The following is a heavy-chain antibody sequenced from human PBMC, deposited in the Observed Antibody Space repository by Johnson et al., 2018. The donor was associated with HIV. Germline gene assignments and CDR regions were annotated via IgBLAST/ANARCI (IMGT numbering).Heavy chain of an antibody. CDR3: ARRKIAAAGRDAFDI. CDR1: GFTFSSYG. J-gene: IGHJ3*02. D-gene: IGHD6-13*01. CDR2: IWYDGSNE. V-gene: IGHV3-33*01. Sequence: VQLVESGGGVVQPGRSLRLSCAASGFTFSSYGMHWVRQAPGKGLEWVAVIWYDGSNEHYADSVKGRFTISRDNSKNTLYLQMNSLRAEDTAVYYRARRKIAAAGRDAFDIWGQGTMVTVSS.